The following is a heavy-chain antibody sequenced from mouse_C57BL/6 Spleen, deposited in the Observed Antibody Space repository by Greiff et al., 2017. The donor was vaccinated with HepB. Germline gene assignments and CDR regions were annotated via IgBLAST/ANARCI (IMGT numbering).Heavy chain of an antibody. CDR1: GFTFSSYA. D-gene: IGHD2-4*01. V-gene: IGHV5-4*03. Sequence: EVKLMESGGGLVKPGGSLKLSCAASGFTFSSYAMSWVRQTPEKRLEWVATISDGGSYTYYPDNVKGRFTISRDNAKNNLYLQMSHLKSEDTAMYYCARNYDYAAWFAYWGQGTLVTVSA. J-gene: IGHJ3*01. CDR2: ISDGGSYT. CDR3: ARNYDYAAWFAY.